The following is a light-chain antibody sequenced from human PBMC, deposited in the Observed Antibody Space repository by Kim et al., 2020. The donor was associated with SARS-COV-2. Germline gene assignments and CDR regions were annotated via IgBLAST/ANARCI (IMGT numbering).Light chain of an antibody. V-gene: IGKV3-20*01. CDR1: QSVSSRY. CDR3: HQYGSSPRT. Sequence: SPGERATLSCRASQSVSSRYLDWYQQKPGQAPRLLIYGASSRDTGIPERFSGSGSGTDFTLTISRLEPEDFAVYYCHQYGSSPRTFGGGTKVDIK. J-gene: IGKJ4*01. CDR2: GAS.